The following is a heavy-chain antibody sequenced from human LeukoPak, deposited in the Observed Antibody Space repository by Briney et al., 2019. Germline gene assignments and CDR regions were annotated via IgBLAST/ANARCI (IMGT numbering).Heavy chain of an antibody. CDR3: ARDRSVNWGYY. CDR1: GYTFIGYY. V-gene: IGHV1-2*02. J-gene: IGHJ4*02. CDR2: INPKSGGT. Sequence: ASVKVSCKASGYTFIGYYMHRVRQAPGQGLEWMGWINPKSGGTKYAQSFQGRVTMTRDTSISTAYMELSGLRSDDTAAYYCARDRSVNWGYYWGQGTLVTVSS. D-gene: IGHD7-27*01.